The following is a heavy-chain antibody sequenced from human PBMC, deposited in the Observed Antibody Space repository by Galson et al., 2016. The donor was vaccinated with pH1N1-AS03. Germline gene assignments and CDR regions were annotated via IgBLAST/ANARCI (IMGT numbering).Heavy chain of an antibody. CDR3: ARFSGRDFRSGYRVPFDY. V-gene: IGHV4-38-2*01. CDR2: ISHSGNT. CDR1: GYSISSGFH. D-gene: IGHD3-3*01. Sequence: ETLSLTCAVSGYSISSGFHWAWVRQPPSKGLEWIGTISHSGNTYYNPSLKSRVTMSVDTSKNQFSLKLSSVTAADAAVYYCARFSGRDFRSGYRVPFDYWGQGSLVIVSS. J-gene: IGHJ4*02.